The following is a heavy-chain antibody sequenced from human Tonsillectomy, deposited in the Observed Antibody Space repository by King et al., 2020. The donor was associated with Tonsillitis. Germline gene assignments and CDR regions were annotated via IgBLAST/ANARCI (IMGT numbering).Heavy chain of an antibody. CDR1: GFIFSSYG. J-gene: IGHJ4*02. V-gene: IGHV3-30*18. CDR2: ISYDGSNK. Sequence: QLVQSGGGVVQPGRSLRLSCAASGFIFSSYGMHWVRQAPGKGLEWVAVISYDGSNKYYADSVKGRFTISRDNSKNTLYLQMNSLRAEDTAIYYCAKEAMITFGGVIAAPDYWGQGTLVTVSS. CDR3: AKEAMITFGGVIAAPDY. D-gene: IGHD3-16*02.